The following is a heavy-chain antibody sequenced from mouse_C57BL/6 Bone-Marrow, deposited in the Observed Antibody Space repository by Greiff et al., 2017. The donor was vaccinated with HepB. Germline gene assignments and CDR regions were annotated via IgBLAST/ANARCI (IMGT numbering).Heavy chain of an antibody. J-gene: IGHJ2*01. CDR1: GFTFSSYA. Sequence: EVQLKESGGGLVKPGGSLKLSCAASGFTFSSYAMSWVRQTPEKRLEWVATISDGGSYTYYPDNVKGRFTISRDNAKNNLYLQMSHLKSEDTAMYYCARVITTVVYFDYWGQGTTLTVSS. CDR2: ISDGGSYT. V-gene: IGHV5-4*01. D-gene: IGHD1-1*01. CDR3: ARVITTVVYFDY.